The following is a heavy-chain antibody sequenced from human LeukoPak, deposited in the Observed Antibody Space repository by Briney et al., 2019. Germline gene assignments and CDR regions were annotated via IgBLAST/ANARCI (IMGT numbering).Heavy chain of an antibody. D-gene: IGHD2-2*01. CDR3: AKDRSSTLDDAFDF. Sequence: GGSLRLSCAASGFTFGDYAMHWVRQTPGKGLEWVSGIDWNSSNMVYADSVKGRFTISRDNAKNSLYLQMSSLRAEDMALYYCAKDRSSTLDDAFDFRGQGTMVTVSS. CDR2: IDWNSSNM. J-gene: IGHJ3*01. CDR1: GFTFGDYA. V-gene: IGHV3-9*03.